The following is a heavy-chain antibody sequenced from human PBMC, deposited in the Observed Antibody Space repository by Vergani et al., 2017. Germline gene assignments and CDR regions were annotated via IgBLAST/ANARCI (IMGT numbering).Heavy chain of an antibody. D-gene: IGHD2-2*02. Sequence: QVQLQESGPGLVKPSQTLSLTCTVSGGSISSGGYYWSWIRQHPGKGLEWIGYIYYSGSTYYKPSLKSRVTISVDTSKNQFSLKLSSVTAADTAVYYCAREAVVVPAAIYYFNYWGQGILVTVSS. J-gene: IGHJ4*02. V-gene: IGHV4-31*03. CDR3: AREAVVVPAAIYYFNY. CDR1: GGSISSGGYY. CDR2: IYYSGST.